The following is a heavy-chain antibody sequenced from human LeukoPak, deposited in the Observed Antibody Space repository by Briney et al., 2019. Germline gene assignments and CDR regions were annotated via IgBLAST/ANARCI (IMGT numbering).Heavy chain of an antibody. CDR3: ARGSIFGVVIGEIDY. V-gene: IGHV4-59*01. CDR1: GGSISSYY. Sequence: PSETLSLTCTVSGGSISSYYWSWIRQPPGKGLEWIRYIYYSGSTNYNPSLKSRVTISVDTSKNQFSLKLSSVTAADTAVYYCARGSIFGVVIGEIDYWGQGTLVTVSS. CDR2: IYYSGST. J-gene: IGHJ4*02. D-gene: IGHD3-3*01.